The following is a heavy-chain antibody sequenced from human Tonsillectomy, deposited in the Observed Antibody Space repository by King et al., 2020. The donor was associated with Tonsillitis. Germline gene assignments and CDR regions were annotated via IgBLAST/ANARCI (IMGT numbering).Heavy chain of an antibody. D-gene: IGHD5-12*01. Sequence: VQLVESGAEVKKPGASVKVSCKASGYTFTGYYMHWVRQAPGQGLEWMGWINPNSGDTNSAQKFQGRVTMTRDTSISTAYMDLSRLTSDDTAVYYCTTGGVTTTFDYWGQGTLVTVSS. V-gene: IGHV1-2*02. CDR2: INPNSGDT. CDR1: GYTFTGYY. J-gene: IGHJ4*02. CDR3: TTGGVTTTFDY.